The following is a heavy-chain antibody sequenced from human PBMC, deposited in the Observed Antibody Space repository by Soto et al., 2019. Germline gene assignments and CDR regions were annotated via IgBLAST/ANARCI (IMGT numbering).Heavy chain of an antibody. D-gene: IGHD3-3*01. CDR2: IWYDGSKK. Sequence: QVQVVESGGGVVQPGRSLRLSCAASGFTFSSFGMHWVRQAPGKGLEWVSLIWYDGSKKSYGDSVKGRFAISRDNSRNTVYLQMNSLRAEDTAVYYCARDAAYYSLWSGYSPSRHGMEVWGQGTTVTVSS. J-gene: IGHJ6*02. CDR1: GFTFSSFG. V-gene: IGHV3-33*01. CDR3: ARDAAYYSLWSGYSPSRHGMEV.